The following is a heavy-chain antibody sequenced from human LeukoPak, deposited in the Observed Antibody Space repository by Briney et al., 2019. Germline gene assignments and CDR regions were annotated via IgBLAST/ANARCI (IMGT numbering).Heavy chain of an antibody. CDR3: ARDRIHYFDY. V-gene: IGHV3-30*03. J-gene: IGHJ4*02. CDR2: ISYDGSNK. Sequence: GGSLRLSCAASGFTFSSYAMSWVRQAPGKGLEWVAVISYDGSNKYYADSVKGRFTISRDNSKNTLYLQMNSLRAEDTAVYYCARDRIHYFDYWGQGTLVTVSS. CDR1: GFTFSSYA.